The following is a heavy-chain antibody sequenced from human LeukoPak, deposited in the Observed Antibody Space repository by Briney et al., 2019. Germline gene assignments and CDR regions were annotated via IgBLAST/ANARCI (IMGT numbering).Heavy chain of an antibody. J-gene: IGHJ4*02. CDR1: GGSISSYY. CDR3: ARVVGSGWNYFDS. CDR2: RHHSGSS. Sequence: SETLSLTCTVSGGSISSYYWSWIRQPPGKGLEWIAYRHHSGSSNYNPSLESRVTVSVDTSNNQFSLRVTSVTAADTAVYYCARVVGSGWNYFDSWGQGTLVTVSS. V-gene: IGHV4-59*01. D-gene: IGHD6-19*01.